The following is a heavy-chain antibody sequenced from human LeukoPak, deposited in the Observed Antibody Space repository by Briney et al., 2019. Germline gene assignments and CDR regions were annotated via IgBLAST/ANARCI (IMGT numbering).Heavy chain of an antibody. J-gene: IGHJ3*02. V-gene: IGHV3-66*01. CDR1: GFTVSSNY. Sequence: PGGSLRLSCAASGFTVSSNYMSWVRQAPGKGLEWVSVIYSGGSTYYADSVKGRFTISRDNSKNTLYLQMNSLRAEDTAVYYCARFVVVVTEHAFDIWGQGTMVTVSS. D-gene: IGHD2-15*01. CDR3: ARFVVVVTEHAFDI. CDR2: IYSGGST.